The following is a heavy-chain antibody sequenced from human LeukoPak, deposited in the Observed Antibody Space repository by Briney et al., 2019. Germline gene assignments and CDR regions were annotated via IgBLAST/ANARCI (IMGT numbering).Heavy chain of an antibody. CDR1: GYTFTSYD. V-gene: IGHV1-8*03. CDR3: ARVDYCSSTSCYRGNWFDP. D-gene: IGHD2-2*02. Sequence: ASVKVSCKASGYTFTSYDINWVRQAPGQGLEWMGWMNPNSGNTGYAQKFQGRVTITRNTSISTAYMELSSLRSEDTAVYYCARVDYCSSTSCYRGNWFDPWGQGTLVTVSS. J-gene: IGHJ5*02. CDR2: MNPNSGNT.